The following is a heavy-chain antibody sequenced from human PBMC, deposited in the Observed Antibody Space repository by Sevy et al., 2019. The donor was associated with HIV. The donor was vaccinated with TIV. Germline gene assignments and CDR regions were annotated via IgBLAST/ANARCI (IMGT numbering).Heavy chain of an antibody. CDR1: GGSITSLY. CDR2: IYYNGHI. D-gene: IGHD1-26*01. Sequence: SETLSLTCTVSGGSITSLYWNWIRQPPGKGLEWIANIYYNGHINYNPSLKSRFTLSLDTSTNQFSLRLSSVTAADTAMYYCAGENAWGRGYSWGQGTLVTVS. J-gene: IGHJ4*02. CDR3: AGENAWGRGYS. V-gene: IGHV4-59*08.